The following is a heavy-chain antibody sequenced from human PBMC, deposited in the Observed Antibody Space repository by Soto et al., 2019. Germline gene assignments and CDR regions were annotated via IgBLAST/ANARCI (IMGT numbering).Heavy chain of an antibody. V-gene: IGHV4-59*01. CDR3: ARVDTMVRGVIDAFDI. D-gene: IGHD3-10*01. J-gene: IGHJ3*02. CDR1: GGSISSYY. CDR2: IYYSGST. Sequence: PSETLSLTCTVSGGSISSYYWSWIRQPPGKGLEWIGYIYYSGSTNYNPSLKSRVTISVDTSKNQFSLKLSSVTAADTAVYYCARVDTMVRGVIDAFDIWGQGTMVTVSS.